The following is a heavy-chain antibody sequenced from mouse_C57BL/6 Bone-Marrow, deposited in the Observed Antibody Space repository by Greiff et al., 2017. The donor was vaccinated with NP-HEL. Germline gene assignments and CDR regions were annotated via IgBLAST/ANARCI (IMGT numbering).Heavy chain of an antibody. CDR3: ARALVATDY. CDR2: IYPSDSET. J-gene: IGHJ2*01. V-gene: IGHV1-61*01. D-gene: IGHD1-1*01. CDR1: GYTFTSYW. Sequence: QVQLQQPGAELVRPGSSVKLSCKASGYTFTSYWMDWVKQRPGQGLEWIGNIYPSDSETHYNQKFKDKATLTVDKSSSTAYMQLSSLTSEDSAVYYWARALVATDYWGQGTTLTVSS.